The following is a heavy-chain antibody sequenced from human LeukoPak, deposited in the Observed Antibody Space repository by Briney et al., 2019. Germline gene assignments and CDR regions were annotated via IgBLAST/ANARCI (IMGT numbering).Heavy chain of an antibody. CDR2: ISWNSGSI. D-gene: IGHD3-3*01. CDR3: AKGIYDFWSGYCFDY. Sequence: GGSLRLSCAASGFTFDDYAMHWVRQAPGKGLEWVSGISWNSGSIGYADSVKGRFTISRDNAKNSLYLQMNSLRAKAMALYYCAKGIYDFWSGYCFDYWGQGTLVTVSS. V-gene: IGHV3-9*03. CDR1: GFTFDDYA. J-gene: IGHJ4*02.